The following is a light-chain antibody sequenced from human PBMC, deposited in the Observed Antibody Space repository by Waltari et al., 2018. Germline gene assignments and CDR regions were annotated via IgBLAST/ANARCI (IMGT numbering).Light chain of an antibody. CDR2: DAS. J-gene: IGKJ5*01. CDR1: QSINNY. V-gene: IGKV3-11*01. CDR3: QQRGNWPIT. Sequence: EIVLTQSPATLSLSPGKRATLPCRASQSINNYLAWYHQKPAQAPRLLIYDASNRASGVPARFSGSGAGTDLALTISSLEPEDLGVYYCQQRGNWPITYGQGTRLEI.